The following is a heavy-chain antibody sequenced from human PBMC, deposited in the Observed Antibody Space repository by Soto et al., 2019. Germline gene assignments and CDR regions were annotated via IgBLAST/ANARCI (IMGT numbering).Heavy chain of an antibody. Sequence: SETLSLTCTASGDAIYIGGYYWTCIRQHPVKGLEWIAYIYHTGTTSYNPSLERRVTISVDTSKNQFALKLASVTAADTAVYYCPRDGSSTANWIDPWGQGTLVTVSS. CDR2: IYHTGTT. CDR3: PRDGSSTANWIDP. J-gene: IGHJ5*02. CDR1: GDAIYIGGYY. D-gene: IGHD2-2*01. V-gene: IGHV4-31*03.